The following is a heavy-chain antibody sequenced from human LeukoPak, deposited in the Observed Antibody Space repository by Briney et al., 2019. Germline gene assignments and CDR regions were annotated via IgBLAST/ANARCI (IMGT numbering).Heavy chain of an antibody. J-gene: IGHJ4*02. V-gene: IGHV4-34*01. D-gene: IGHD1-26*01. CDR2: INHSGST. CDR1: GGSFSGYY. Sequence: SETLSLTCAVYGGSFSGYYWSWIRQPPGKGLEWIGEINHSGSTNYNPSLKSRVTISVDTSKNQFSLKLSSVTAADTAVYYCARAAYSGSYHSDYWGQGTLVTVSS. CDR3: ARAAYSGSYHSDY.